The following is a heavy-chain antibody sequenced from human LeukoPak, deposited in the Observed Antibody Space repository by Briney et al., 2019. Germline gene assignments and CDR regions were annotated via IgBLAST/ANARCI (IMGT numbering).Heavy chain of an antibody. CDR2: IYHSGST. J-gene: IGHJ5*02. CDR3: ARLGGYSNPGVMARFDT. CDR1: GYPISSGYY. Sequence: SETLSLTCAVSGYPISSGYYWGWIRPPPGKGLEWIGSIYHSGSTYYSTSLKSRVSISVDPSKQQCSLKLSSVTAAETAVYYCARLGGYSNPGVMARFDTWGQGTLVTVSS. V-gene: IGHV4-38-2*01. D-gene: IGHD4-11*01.